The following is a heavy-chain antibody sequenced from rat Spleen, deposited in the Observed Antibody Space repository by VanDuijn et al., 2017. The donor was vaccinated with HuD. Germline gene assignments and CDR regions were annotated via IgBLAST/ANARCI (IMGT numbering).Heavy chain of an antibody. Sequence: EVQLVESGGGLVQPGRSLKLSCAASGFTFSHYYMAWVRQAPKKGLEWVATISTSGSRTNYPDSVKGRFTISRDNAKSSLYLQMNSLKSEDTATYYCARHSLHSYYTVYYFDYWGQGVMVTVSS. V-gene: IGHV5-25*01. CDR3: ARHSLHSYYTVYYFDY. CDR2: ISTSGSRT. D-gene: IGHD1-2*01. CDR1: GFTFSHYY. J-gene: IGHJ2*01.